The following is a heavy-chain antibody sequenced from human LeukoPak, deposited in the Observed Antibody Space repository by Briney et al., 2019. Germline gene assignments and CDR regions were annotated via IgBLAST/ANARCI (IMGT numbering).Heavy chain of an antibody. CDR2: ISTGRNTI. D-gene: IGHD3-10*01. CDR3: ARDCWDYGSGSYCGIDY. V-gene: IGHV3-48*01. Sequence: PGGSLRLSCTASGFNVSNYNMNWVRQAPGKGLEWVSFISTGRNTIYYADSVKGRFTISRDIAKNSLYLQMDSLRAEDTAVYYCARDCWDYGSGSYCGIDYWGQGTLVTVSS. CDR1: GFNVSNYN. J-gene: IGHJ4*02.